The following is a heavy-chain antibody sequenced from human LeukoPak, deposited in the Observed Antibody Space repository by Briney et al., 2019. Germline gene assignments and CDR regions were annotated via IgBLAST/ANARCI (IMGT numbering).Heavy chain of an antibody. D-gene: IGHD3-9*01. CDR1: GGSISSYY. V-gene: IGHV4-59*12. CDR3: ARGRYDILTGYSDLFDY. J-gene: IGHJ4*02. CDR2: IYYSGST. Sequence: PSETLSLTCTVSGGSISSYYWSWIRQPPGKGLEWIGYIYYSGSTNYNPSLKSRVTMSVDTSKNQFSLKLSSVTAADTAVYYCARGRYDILTGYSDLFDYWGQGTLVTVSS.